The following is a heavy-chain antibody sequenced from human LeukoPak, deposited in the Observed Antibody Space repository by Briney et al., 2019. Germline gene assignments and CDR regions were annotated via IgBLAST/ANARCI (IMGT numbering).Heavy chain of an antibody. CDR3: ARDLRWFGGYYYGMDV. CDR1: GFTFSSYA. J-gene: IGHJ6*02. D-gene: IGHD3-10*01. CDR2: ISYDGSNK. Sequence: PGRSLRLSCAASGFTFSSYAMHWVRQAPGKGPEWVAVISYDGSNKYYADSVKGRFTISRDNSKNTLYLQMNSLRAEDTAVYYCARDLRWFGGYYYGMDVWGQGTTVTVSS. V-gene: IGHV3-30*04.